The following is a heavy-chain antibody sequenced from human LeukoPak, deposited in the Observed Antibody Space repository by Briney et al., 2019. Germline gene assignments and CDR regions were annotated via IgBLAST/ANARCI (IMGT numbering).Heavy chain of an antibody. J-gene: IGHJ6*03. Sequence: KDGESLKISCKGSGYSFTNYWIGWVRQMPGKGLEWMGITYPGDSDTRYSPSFQGQVTISVDKSISTAYLQWSSLKASDTAMYYCARLGCSSTSCLAYPRYYYYYMDVWGEGTTVTVSS. CDR3: ARLGCSSTSCLAYPRYYYYYMDV. D-gene: IGHD2-2*01. CDR1: GYSFTNYW. V-gene: IGHV5-51*01. CDR2: TYPGDSDT.